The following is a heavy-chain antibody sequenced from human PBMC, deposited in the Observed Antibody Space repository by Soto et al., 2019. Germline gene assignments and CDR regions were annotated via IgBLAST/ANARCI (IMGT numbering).Heavy chain of an antibody. J-gene: IGHJ4*02. Sequence: GGSLRLSCAASGFTFSGYAMSLVRQAPGKGLEWVSAISGSGGNTYYADSVKGRFTISRDNSKNTLYLQMNSLRAEDTAVYYCAKTPYYYDSSGYYPGDYWGQGTLVTVSS. CDR3: AKTPYYYDSSGYYPGDY. CDR1: GFTFSGYA. V-gene: IGHV3-23*01. CDR2: ISGSGGNT. D-gene: IGHD3-22*01.